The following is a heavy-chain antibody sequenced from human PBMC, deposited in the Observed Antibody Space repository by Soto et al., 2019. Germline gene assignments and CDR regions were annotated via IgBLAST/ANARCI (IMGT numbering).Heavy chain of an antibody. V-gene: IGHV4-31*03. CDR3: ARVPYDILTGYDPS. D-gene: IGHD3-9*01. J-gene: IGHJ4*02. CDR1: GGSISSGGYY. CDR2: IYYSGST. Sequence: SETLSLTCTVSGGSISSGGYYWSWIRQHPGKGLEWIGYIYYSGSTYYNPSLKSRVTISVDTSKNQFSLKLSSVTAADTAVYYCARVPYDILTGYDPSWGQGTLVTVSS.